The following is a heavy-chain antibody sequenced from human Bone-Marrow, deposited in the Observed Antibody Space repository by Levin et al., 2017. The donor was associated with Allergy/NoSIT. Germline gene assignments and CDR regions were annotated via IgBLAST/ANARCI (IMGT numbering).Heavy chain of an antibody. J-gene: IGHJ4*02. CDR3: AKAGLCSDTSCYVGREIPVRDLYKPPYYFDY. CDR1: GFSFSNYA. V-gene: IGHV3-23*01. D-gene: IGHD2-2*01. Sequence: GESLKISCAATGFSFSNYAMAWVRQAPGEGLEWVSAISGSGGSTYYADSVKGRFTVSRDNSKNTLYLQMNSLRAEDSAVYYCAKAGLCSDTSCYVGREIPVRDLYKPPYYFDYWGQGTLVTVSS. CDR2: ISGSGGST.